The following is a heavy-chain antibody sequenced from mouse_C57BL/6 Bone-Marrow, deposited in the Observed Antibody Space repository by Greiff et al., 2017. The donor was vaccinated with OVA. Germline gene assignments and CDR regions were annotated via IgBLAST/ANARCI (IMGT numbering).Heavy chain of an antibody. CDR3: TTAQATWFAY. D-gene: IGHD3-2*02. CDR2: ISYDGSN. V-gene: IGHV3-6*01. J-gene: IGHJ3*01. CDR1: GYSITSGYY. Sequence: EVQLVESGPGLVKPSQSLSLTCSVTGYSITSGYYWNWIRQFPGNQLEWMGYISYDGSNNYNPSLKNRISITRDTSKNQFFLKLNSVTTEDTATYYCTTAQATWFAYWGQGTLVTVSA.